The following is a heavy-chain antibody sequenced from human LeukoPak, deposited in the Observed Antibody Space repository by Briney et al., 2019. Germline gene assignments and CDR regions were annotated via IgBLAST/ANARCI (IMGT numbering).Heavy chain of an antibody. CDR1: GYTFTSYG. V-gene: IGHV1-18*01. J-gene: IGHJ6*03. CDR2: ISAYNGNT. D-gene: IGHD2-15*01. Sequence: ASVKVSCKASGYTFTSYGISWVRQAPGQGLEWMGWISAYNGNTNYAQKLQGRVTMTTGTSTNTAFMELRSLRSDDTAVYYCARDLAADYYYYMDVWGKGTTVTVSS. CDR3: ARDLAADYYYYMDV.